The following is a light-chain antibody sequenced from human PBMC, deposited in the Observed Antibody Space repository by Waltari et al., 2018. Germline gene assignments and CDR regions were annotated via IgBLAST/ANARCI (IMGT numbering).Light chain of an antibody. Sequence: VLLTQSPASLSVSPGDTVILSCRASQSVRTNLVWYQQKAGQAPRTLIYGASTRASGVPSRFSGSGSETDFTLIISSLQSEDAAVYFCQQYYVWPPITFGGGTKLVI. V-gene: IGKV3-15*01. J-gene: IGKJ4*01. CDR2: GAS. CDR3: QQYYVWPPIT. CDR1: QSVRTN.